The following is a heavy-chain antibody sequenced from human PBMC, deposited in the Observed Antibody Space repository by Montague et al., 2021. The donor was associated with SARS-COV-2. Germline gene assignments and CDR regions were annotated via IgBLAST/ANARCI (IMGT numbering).Heavy chain of an antibody. Sequence: TLSLTCTVSGGSISSGGYYWSWIRQHPGKGLEWIGYIYYSGSTYYNPSLKSRVTISVDTSKNQSSLKLSSVTAADTAVYYCARVDNLVQGVLPAEDAFDIWGQGTMVTVPS. CDR2: IYYSGST. V-gene: IGHV4-31*03. CDR3: ARVDNLVQGVLPAEDAFDI. D-gene: IGHD3-10*01. J-gene: IGHJ3*02. CDR1: GGSISSGGYY.